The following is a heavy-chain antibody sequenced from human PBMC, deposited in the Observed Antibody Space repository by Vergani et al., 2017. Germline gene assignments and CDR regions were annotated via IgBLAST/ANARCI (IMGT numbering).Heavy chain of an antibody. CDR2: IGGSGGST. CDR3: AKGEQQLYYYYGMDV. D-gene: IGHD6-13*01. Sequence: EVQLLESGGGLVQPGGSLRLSCAASGFTFSSYAMSWVRQAPGKGLEWVSAIGGSGGSTYYADSVKGRFTISRDNSKNTLYLQMNSLRAEDPAVYYCAKGEQQLYYYYGMDVWGQGTTVTVSS. CDR1: GFTFSSYA. J-gene: IGHJ6*02. V-gene: IGHV3-23*01.